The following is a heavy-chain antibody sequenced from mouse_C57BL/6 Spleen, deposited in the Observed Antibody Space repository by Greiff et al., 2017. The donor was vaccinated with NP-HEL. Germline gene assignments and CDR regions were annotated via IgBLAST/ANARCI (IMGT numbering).Heavy chain of an antibody. Sequence: QVQLQQSGPELVKPGASVKISCKASGYAFSSSWMNWVKQRPGKGLEWIGRIYPGDGDTNYNGKFKGKATLTADKSSSTAYMQLSSLTSEDSAVYFCARLITSTWGQGTTLTVSS. CDR1: GYAFSSSW. J-gene: IGHJ2*01. D-gene: IGHD1-1*01. CDR2: IYPGDGDT. CDR3: ARLITST. V-gene: IGHV1-82*01.